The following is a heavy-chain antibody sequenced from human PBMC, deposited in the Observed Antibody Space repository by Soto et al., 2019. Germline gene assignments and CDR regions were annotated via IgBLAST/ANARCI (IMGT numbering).Heavy chain of an antibody. V-gene: IGHV3-74*01. CDR1: GFTFSGYW. CDR3: ARPGTGFDY. CDR2: INTDGSST. J-gene: IGHJ4*02. Sequence: GGSLRLSCAASGFTFSGYWMHWVGQVPGKGLVWVSRINTDGSSTSYADSVKGRFTISRDNAKNTLYLQMHSLRAEDTAVYYCARPGTGFDYWGQGALVTVSS.